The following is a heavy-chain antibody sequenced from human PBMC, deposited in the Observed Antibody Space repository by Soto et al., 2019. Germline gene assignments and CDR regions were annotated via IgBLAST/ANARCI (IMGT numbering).Heavy chain of an antibody. CDR1: GFTFSDYY. CDR3: ARDVATYGYYYYGMDV. V-gene: IGHV3-11*01. CDR2: ISSSGSTI. Sequence: GGSLRLSCAASGFTFSDYYMSWIRQAPGKGLEWASYISSSGSTIYYADSVKGRFTISRDNAKNSLYLQMNSLRAEDTAVYYCARDVATYGYYYYGMDVWGQGTTVTVSS. J-gene: IGHJ6*02. D-gene: IGHD5-12*01.